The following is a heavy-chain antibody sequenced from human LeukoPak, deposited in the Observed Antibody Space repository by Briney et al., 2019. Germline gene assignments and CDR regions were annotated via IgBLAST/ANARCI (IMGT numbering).Heavy chain of an antibody. CDR3: ARGRQNYGDYPY. Sequence: QTGGSLRLSCAASGFTFSSYAMSWVRQAPGKGLEWVSAISGSGGSTYYADSVKGRFTTSGDNFKNTVYLQMNSLRAEDTAVYYCARGRQNYGDYPYWGQGTLVTVSS. J-gene: IGHJ4*02. V-gene: IGHV3-23*01. D-gene: IGHD4-17*01. CDR2: ISGSGGST. CDR1: GFTFSSYA.